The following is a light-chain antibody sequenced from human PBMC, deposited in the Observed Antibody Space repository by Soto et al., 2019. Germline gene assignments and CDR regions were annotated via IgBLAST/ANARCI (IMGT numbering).Light chain of an antibody. Sequence: EIVLTQSPGTLSLSPGERTTLSCRASQSVSSSYLAWYQQKPGQAPRLLIYGASSRATGIPDRFSGSGSGTDFTLTISRLESEDFAVYYCQQHGSSPPIETFGPGTKVDIK. CDR3: QQHGSSPPIET. CDR1: QSVSSSY. J-gene: IGKJ3*01. CDR2: GAS. V-gene: IGKV3-20*01.